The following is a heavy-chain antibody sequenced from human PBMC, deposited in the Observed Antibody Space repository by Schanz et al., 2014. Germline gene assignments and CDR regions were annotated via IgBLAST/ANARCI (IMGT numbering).Heavy chain of an antibody. J-gene: IGHJ4*02. CDR2: IKSKTDGGTR. D-gene: IGHD3-10*01. V-gene: IGHV3-15*01. Sequence: EVQLVESGGGLVKPGGSLRLSCAASTSIFNHAWMSWVRQAPGKGLEWLGRIKSKTDGGTRDYAAPVKGRFTISTDDSKNTVYLKMNSLQTEDTAVYYCPADLWFGAVWGVWWGQGTLVTVSS. CDR3: PADLWFGAVWGVW. CDR1: TSIFNHAW.